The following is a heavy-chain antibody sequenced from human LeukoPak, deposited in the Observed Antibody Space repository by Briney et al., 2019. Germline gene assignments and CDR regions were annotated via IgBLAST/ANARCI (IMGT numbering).Heavy chain of an antibody. CDR2: IKQDGSEK. V-gene: IGHV3-7*01. J-gene: IGHJ4*02. CDR1: GFTFSSYW. Sequence: GGSLRLSCAAPGFTFSSYWMSWVRQAPGKGLEWVANIKQDGSEKYYVDSVKGRFTISRDNAKNSLYLQMNSLRAEDTAVYYCARSLTGYSSVDYWGQGTLVTVSS. CDR3: ARSLTGYSSVDY. D-gene: IGHD3-9*01.